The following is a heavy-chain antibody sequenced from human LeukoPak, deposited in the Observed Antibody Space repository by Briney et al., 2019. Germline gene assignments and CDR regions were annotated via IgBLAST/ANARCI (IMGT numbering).Heavy chain of an antibody. CDR1: GYTLTELS. D-gene: IGHD3-22*01. V-gene: IGHV1-24*01. CDR2: FDPEDGET. Sequence: ASVKVSCKVSGYTLTELSMHWVRQAPGKGLEWMGGFDPEDGETIYAQKFQGRVTMTEDTSTDTAYMELSSLRSEDTAVYYCARYYYDSSGYSLVLGYYYGMDVWGQGTTVTVSS. J-gene: IGHJ6*02. CDR3: ARYYYDSSGYSLVLGYYYGMDV.